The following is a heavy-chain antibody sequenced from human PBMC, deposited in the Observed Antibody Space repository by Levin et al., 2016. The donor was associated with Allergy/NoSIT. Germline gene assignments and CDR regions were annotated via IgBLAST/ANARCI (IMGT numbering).Heavy chain of an antibody. CDR2: ISYDGSNK. CDR3: ARDREQLVYYYYSGR. Sequence: WIRQPPGKGLEWVAVISYDGSNKYYADSVKGRFTISRDNSKNTLYLQMNSLRAEDTAVYYCARDREQLVYYYYSGRLGQRGPRSPSP. J-gene: IGHJ6*03. D-gene: IGHD6-13*01. V-gene: IGHV3-30*04.